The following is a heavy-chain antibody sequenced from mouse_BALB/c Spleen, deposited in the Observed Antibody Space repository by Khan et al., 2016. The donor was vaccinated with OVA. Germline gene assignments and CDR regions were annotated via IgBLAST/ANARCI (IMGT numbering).Heavy chain of an antibody. CDR3: ARSPPVGDLWFAY. Sequence: EVELVESGPGLVKPSQSLSLTCTVTGYSITSDYAWNWIRQFPGNKLEWMGYISYSGSTSYNPSLKSRISITRDTSKNQFFRQLNSVTTEDTATYYCARSPPVGDLWFAYWGQGTLVTVSA. J-gene: IGHJ3*01. CDR2: ISYSGST. D-gene: IGHD3-3*01. CDR1: GYSITSDYA. V-gene: IGHV3-2*02.